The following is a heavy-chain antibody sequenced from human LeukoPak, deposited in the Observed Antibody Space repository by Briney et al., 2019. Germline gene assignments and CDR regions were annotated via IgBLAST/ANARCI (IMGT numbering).Heavy chain of an antibody. CDR2: IKPDASEK. V-gene: IGHV3-7*03. D-gene: IGHD3-10*01. Sequence: PGGSLRLSCAASGFTFSTHWMSWVRQAPGKELEWVANIKPDASEKHYVDSVRGRFTISRDNAENSLYLQMNSLRAEDTAVYYCASDFGSGSFFAYWGQGTLVTVSS. CDR1: GFTFSTHW. J-gene: IGHJ4*02. CDR3: ASDFGSGSFFAY.